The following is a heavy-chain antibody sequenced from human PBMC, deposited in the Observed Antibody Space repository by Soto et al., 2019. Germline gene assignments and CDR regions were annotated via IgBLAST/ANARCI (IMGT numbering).Heavy chain of an antibody. Sequence: SETLSLTCTVSGGSISSGGYYWSWIRQHPGKGLEWIGYIYYSGSTYYNPSLKSRVTISVDTSKNQFSLKLSSVTAADTAVYYCARQMGSSGWSAWTIGNYYYGMDVWGQGTTVTVSS. J-gene: IGHJ6*02. CDR3: ARQMGSSGWSAWTIGNYYYGMDV. CDR1: GGSISSGGYY. CDR2: IYYSGST. V-gene: IGHV4-31*03. D-gene: IGHD6-19*01.